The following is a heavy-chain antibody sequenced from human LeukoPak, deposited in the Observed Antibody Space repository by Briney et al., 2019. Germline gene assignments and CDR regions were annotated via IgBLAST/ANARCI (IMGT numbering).Heavy chain of an antibody. CDR3: AKGAGPPWFDP. CDR2: IYYSGST. V-gene: IGHV4-39*07. D-gene: IGHD6-19*01. J-gene: IGHJ5*02. CDR1: GGSITSSSYY. Sequence: KASETLSLTCTVSGGSITSSSYYWGWIRQPPGKGLEWIGSIYYSGSTHYSPSLKSRVTISVDMSKNQFSMKLTSVTAADTAVYYCAKGAGPPWFDPWGQGTLVTVSS.